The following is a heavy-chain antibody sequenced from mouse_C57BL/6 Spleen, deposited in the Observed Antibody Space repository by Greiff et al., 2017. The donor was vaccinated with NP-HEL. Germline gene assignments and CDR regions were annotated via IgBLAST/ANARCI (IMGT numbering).Heavy chain of an antibody. D-gene: IGHD2-4*01. J-gene: IGHJ2*01. CDR2: IDPNSGGT. V-gene: IGHV1-72*01. CDR1: GYTFTSYW. CDR3: AKWDYGRYYFDY. Sequence: QVQLQQPGAELVKPGASVKLSCKASGYTFTSYWMHWVKQRPGRGLEWIGRIDPNSGGTKYNEKFKGKATLTVDKPSSTAYMQLSSLTSEDSSVYSCAKWDYGRYYFDYWGQGTTLTVSS.